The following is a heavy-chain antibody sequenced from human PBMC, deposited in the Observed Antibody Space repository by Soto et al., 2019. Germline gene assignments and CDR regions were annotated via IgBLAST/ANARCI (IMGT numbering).Heavy chain of an antibody. J-gene: IGHJ4*02. CDR2: IIPIFGTA. CDR3: AREGATMVRGVIVTFDY. CDR1: GVTFSSYA. V-gene: IGHV1-69*13. D-gene: IGHD3-10*01. Sequence: GASVKVSCKASGVTFSSYAISWVRQAPGQGLEWMGGIIPIFGTANYAQKFQGRVTITADESTSTAYMELSSLRSEDTAVYYCAREGATMVRGVIVTFDYWGQGTLVTVSS.